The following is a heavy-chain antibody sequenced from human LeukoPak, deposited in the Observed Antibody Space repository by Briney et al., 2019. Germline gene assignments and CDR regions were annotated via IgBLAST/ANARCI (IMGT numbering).Heavy chain of an antibody. D-gene: IGHD1-7*01. Sequence: GGSLRLSCAASGFTFSSYSMNWVRQAPGKGLEWVSSISSSSSYIYYADSVKGRFTISRDNAKNSLYLQMNSLRAEDTAVYYCARSRPLELLGYFDYWGQGTLVTVSS. CDR3: ARSRPLELLGYFDY. J-gene: IGHJ4*02. V-gene: IGHV3-21*01. CDR1: GFTFSSYS. CDR2: ISSSSSYI.